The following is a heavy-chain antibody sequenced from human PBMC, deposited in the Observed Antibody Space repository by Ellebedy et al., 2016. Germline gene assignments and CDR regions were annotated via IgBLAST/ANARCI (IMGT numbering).Heavy chain of an antibody. CDR1: GFTFSDYY. Sequence: GGSLRLSCAASGFTFSDYYMSWIRQAPGKGLEWVSYVSSTGATIFYADSVRGRFTISRDSAKNSLYLQMNSLRAEDTAVYYRARDTDGWSRDSWGQGTLVTVSS. CDR2: VSSTGATI. D-gene: IGHD5-24*01. V-gene: IGHV3-11*04. CDR3: ARDTDGWSRDS. J-gene: IGHJ4*02.